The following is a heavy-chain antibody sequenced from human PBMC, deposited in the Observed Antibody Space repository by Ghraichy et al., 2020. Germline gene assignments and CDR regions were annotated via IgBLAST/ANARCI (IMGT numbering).Heavy chain of an antibody. Sequence: ASVKVSCKASGYTFTSYDINWVRQATGQGLEWMGWMNPNSGNTGYAQKFQGRVTMTRNTSISTAYMELSSLRSEDTAVYYCARALSGLGRGRRVNSGVFDYWGQGTLVTVSS. V-gene: IGHV1-8*01. CDR2: MNPNSGNT. D-gene: IGHD3-10*01. J-gene: IGHJ4*02. CDR1: GYTFTSYD. CDR3: ARALSGLGRGRRVNSGVFDY.